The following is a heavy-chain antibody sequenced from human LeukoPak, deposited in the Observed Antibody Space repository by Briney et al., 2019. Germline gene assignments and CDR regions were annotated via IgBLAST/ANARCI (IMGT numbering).Heavy chain of an antibody. V-gene: IGHV3-48*03. Sequence: PGGTLRPSCAASGFTFSSYEMNWVRQAPGKGLEWVSDISSSGSTIYYAASWKSRFTISRNNAKNSLYLQMNSLRAEDTAVYYCAELGITMIGGVWGKGTTVTISS. CDR1: GFTFSSYE. J-gene: IGHJ6*04. CDR2: ISSSGSTI. CDR3: AELGITMIGGV. D-gene: IGHD3-10*02.